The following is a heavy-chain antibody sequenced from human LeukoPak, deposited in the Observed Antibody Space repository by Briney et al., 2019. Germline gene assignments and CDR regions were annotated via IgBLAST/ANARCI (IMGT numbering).Heavy chain of an antibody. CDR1: GFTSGRHW. V-gene: IGHV3-7*05. Sequence: GGSLRLSCAASGFTSGRHWMSWVRQAPGKGPEWVANIKQDGSQKYYVDSVKGRFTISRDNAKNSLFLQMNSLRGEDTAVYYCAREVYGDNYFDYWGQGTLVTVSS. CDR3: AREVYGDNYFDY. J-gene: IGHJ4*02. D-gene: IGHD4-17*01. CDR2: IKQDGSQK.